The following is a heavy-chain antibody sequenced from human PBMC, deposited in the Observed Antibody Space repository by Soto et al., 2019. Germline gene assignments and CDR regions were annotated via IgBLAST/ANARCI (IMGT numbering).Heavy chain of an antibody. CDR1: GYTFTSYD. V-gene: IGHV1-8*01. CDR2: MNPNSGNT. D-gene: IGHD4-17*01. J-gene: IGHJ6*03. Sequence: ASVKVSCKASGYTFTSYDINWVRQATGQGLEWVGWMNPNSGNTGYAQKFRGRVTMTRNTSISTAYMELSSLISEDTAVYYCARGRDYDPPVDYYYYMDVWGEGTTVTVSS. CDR3: ARGRDYDPPVDYYYYMDV.